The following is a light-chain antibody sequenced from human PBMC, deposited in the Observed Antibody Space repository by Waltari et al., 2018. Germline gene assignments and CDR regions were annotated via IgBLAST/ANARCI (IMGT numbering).Light chain of an antibody. CDR3: QQYVDYWT. V-gene: IGKV1-5*03. J-gene: IGKJ1*01. CDR2: RAS. CDR1: EDINKW. Sequence: IQMTQSPSNLSASVGDTVTITCRASEDINKWLTWYQQKPGQAPRVLMYRASRLETGVPSRFSGSGSGTEFTLTMNSLQPDDFATYYCQQYVDYWTFGQGTKVEVK.